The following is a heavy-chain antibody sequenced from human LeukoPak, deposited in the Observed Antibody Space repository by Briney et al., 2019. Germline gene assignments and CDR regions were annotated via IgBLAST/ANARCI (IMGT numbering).Heavy chain of an antibody. Sequence: SGTLSLTCAVSGASISSNYWSWIRQTPGKGLEWIGYIYNSGSTNCNPSLKSRVSISLDTSKNQFSLNLSSVTAADTAVYYCARGGRSGYGVGCFDYWGQGTLVTVSS. D-gene: IGHD5-12*01. CDR3: ARGGRSGYGVGCFDY. J-gene: IGHJ4*02. CDR2: IYNSGST. V-gene: IGHV4-59*01. CDR1: GASISSNY.